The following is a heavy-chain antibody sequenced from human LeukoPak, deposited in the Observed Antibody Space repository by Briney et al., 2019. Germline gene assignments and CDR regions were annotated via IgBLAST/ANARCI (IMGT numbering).Heavy chain of an antibody. CDR2: ISAYNGNT. Sequence: GASVKVSCKASGYTFTSYGISWVRQAPGQGLEWMGWISAYNGNTNYAQKFQGRVTITADESTSTAYMELSSLRSEDTAVYYCATDHRRHYDILTGIYYYYGMDVWGQGTTVTVSS. CDR1: GYTFTSYG. V-gene: IGHV1-18*01. D-gene: IGHD3-9*01. J-gene: IGHJ6*02. CDR3: ATDHRRHYDILTGIYYYYGMDV.